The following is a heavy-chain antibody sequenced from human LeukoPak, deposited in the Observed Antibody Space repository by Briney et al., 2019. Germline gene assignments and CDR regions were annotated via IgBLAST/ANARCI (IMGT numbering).Heavy chain of an antibody. Sequence: PGGSLRLSCAASGFTFTTYAIHWVRQAPGKGLEWVSAISGSGGSTYYADSVKGRFTISRDNPKNTLYLQMNSLRAEDTAVYYCVRSGGSILPPTHYGMDVWGQGTTVTVSS. V-gene: IGHV3-23*01. CDR1: GFTFTTYA. D-gene: IGHD2-15*01. J-gene: IGHJ6*02. CDR3: VRSGGSILPPTHYGMDV. CDR2: ISGSGGST.